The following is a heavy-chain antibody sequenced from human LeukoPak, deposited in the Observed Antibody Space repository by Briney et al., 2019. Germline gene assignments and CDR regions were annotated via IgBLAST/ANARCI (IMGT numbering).Heavy chain of an antibody. CDR2: ISGTSAVT. Sequence: GKSLRFSCAASGLTFSSYSMSWVRQAPGKGLEWVSVISGTSAVTYYARSAKARFTTSRENINTALYLQMNSLRAEDTVVYYGAKPIAPSGSNAFDIWGQGTMVTVSS. V-gene: IGHV3-23*01. J-gene: IGHJ3*02. D-gene: IGHD3-3*01. CDR1: GLTFSSYS. CDR3: AKPIAPSGSNAFDI.